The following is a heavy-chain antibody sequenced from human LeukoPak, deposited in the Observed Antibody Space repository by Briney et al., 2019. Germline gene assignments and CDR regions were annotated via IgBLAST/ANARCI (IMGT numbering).Heavy chain of an antibody. J-gene: IGHJ4*02. CDR1: VGTFSHHA. D-gene: IGHD3-10*01. CDR2: IIPILGIA. Sequence: AAVKVALQPAVGTFSHHAIYTVGQAPGQGLEWMGRIIPILGIANYAQKFQGRVTITADKSTSTAYMELSSLRSEDTAVYYCARALWFATKEYLETAEWGQGTLVTVSS. V-gene: IGHV1-69*04. CDR3: ARALWFATKEYLETAE.